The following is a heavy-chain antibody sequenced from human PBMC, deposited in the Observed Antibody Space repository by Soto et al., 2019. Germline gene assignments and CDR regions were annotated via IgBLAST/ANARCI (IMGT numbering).Heavy chain of an antibody. CDR3: ARDNGNYALGGQSLYYYYGMDV. D-gene: IGHD1-7*01. Sequence: ASVKVSCKASGYTFTSYGISWVRQAPGQGLEWMGWISAYNGNKNYAQKLQGRVTMTTDRSTSTAELGLRSLGSDDTAVYYCARDNGNYALGGQSLYYYYGMDVWGQGTTVTVSS. V-gene: IGHV1-18*01. J-gene: IGHJ6*02. CDR1: GYTFTSYG. CDR2: ISAYNGNK.